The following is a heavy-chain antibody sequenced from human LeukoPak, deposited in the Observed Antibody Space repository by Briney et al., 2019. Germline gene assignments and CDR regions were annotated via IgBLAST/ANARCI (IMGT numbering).Heavy chain of an antibody. Sequence: PGGSLRLSCAASGFIFNDYYMSWIRQAPGKGLEWLSYISRTGNTIYYRDSVKGRFTISRDNANNLLHLQMDNLRAEDTAVYYCARAPANWGPAVVVDFDYWGQGTLVTVSS. D-gene: IGHD7-27*01. CDR2: ISRTGNTI. CDR3: ARAPANWGPAVVVDFDY. CDR1: GFIFNDYY. V-gene: IGHV3-11*01. J-gene: IGHJ4*02.